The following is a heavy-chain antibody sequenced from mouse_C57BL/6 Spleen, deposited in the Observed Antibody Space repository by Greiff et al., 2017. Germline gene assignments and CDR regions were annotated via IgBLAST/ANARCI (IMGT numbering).Heavy chain of an antibody. Sequence: QVQLQQPGAELVKPGASVKLSCKASGYTFTSYWMQWVKQRPGQGLEWIGEIDPSDSYTNYNQKFNGKATLTVNSSSRAAYMQLSSLTSEDSAVYYCARDGACYFDYWGQGTTLTVSS. J-gene: IGHJ2*01. V-gene: IGHV1-50*01. CDR1: GYTFTSYW. CDR3: ARDGACYFDY. D-gene: IGHD2-3*01. CDR2: IDPSDSYT.